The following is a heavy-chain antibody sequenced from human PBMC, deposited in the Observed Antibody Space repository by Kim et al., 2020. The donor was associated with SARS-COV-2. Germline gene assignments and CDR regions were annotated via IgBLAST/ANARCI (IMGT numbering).Heavy chain of an antibody. CDR1: GFTVSNTY. CDR2: IYGGGST. CDR3: AREPSTYFDY. Sequence: GGSRRLSCVVSGFTVSNTYMSWVRQAPGKGLEWVSIIYGGGSTYYADSVKGRFTISRDDSKNTVYLQMNSLRAEDTAVYFCAREPSTYFDYWGQGTLVTV. V-gene: IGHV3-66*01. J-gene: IGHJ4*02.